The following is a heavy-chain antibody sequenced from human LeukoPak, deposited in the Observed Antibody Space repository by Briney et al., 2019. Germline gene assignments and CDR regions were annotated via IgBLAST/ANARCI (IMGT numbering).Heavy chain of an antibody. V-gene: IGHV3-48*03. CDR3: ATDGVKVGPTAFAY. CDR2: ISSSGSTI. D-gene: IGHD1-26*01. J-gene: IGHJ4*02. Sequence: GRSLRLSCAASGFTFRSYEMNWVRQAPGKGLEWVSYISSSGSTIYYADSVKGRFTISRDNAKNSLYLQVHSLRDEDTAVYYCATDGVKVGPTAFAYWGQGTLVTVSS. CDR1: GFTFRSYE.